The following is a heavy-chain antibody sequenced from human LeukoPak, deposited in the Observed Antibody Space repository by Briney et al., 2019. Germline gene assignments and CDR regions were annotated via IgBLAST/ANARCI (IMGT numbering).Heavy chain of an antibody. CDR2: INHSRGT. CDR3: AREDYYFDS. J-gene: IGHJ4*02. Sequence: PSETLSLTCSVYGGSTTAYYWSWIRQPPGKGLEWIGEINHSRGTKYNPSLESRVTILLDASKNEFSLNLNSVTAADTAVYYCAREDYYFDSWAREPWSPSPQ. V-gene: IGHV4-34*01. CDR1: GGSTTAYY.